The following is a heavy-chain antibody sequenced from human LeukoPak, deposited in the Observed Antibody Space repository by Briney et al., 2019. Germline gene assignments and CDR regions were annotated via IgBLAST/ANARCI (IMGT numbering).Heavy chain of an antibody. D-gene: IGHD6-19*01. J-gene: IGHJ4*02. CDR2: LDPEDGET. Sequence: GASVTVSCTVSGYTLTELSMHWVRQAPGKGGGWVGGLDPEDGETIYAQKFQRKVTMTEDTSTDTAYMELSSLRSEDTAVYYCATKGPYSIPVARLYYFDYWGQGTLVTVSS. CDR3: ATKGPYSIPVARLYYFDY. V-gene: IGHV1-24*01. CDR1: GYTLTELS.